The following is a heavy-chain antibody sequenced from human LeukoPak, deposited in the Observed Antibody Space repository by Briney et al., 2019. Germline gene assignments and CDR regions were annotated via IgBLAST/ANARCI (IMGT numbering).Heavy chain of an antibody. D-gene: IGHD2-15*01. CDR1: GGSISSGGYY. CDR2: IYYSGST. Sequence: SQTLSLTCTVPGGSISSGGYYWRWIRQHPGKGLEWIGYIYYSGSTYYNPSLKSRVTISVDTSKNQFSLKLSSVTAADTAVYYCARYRPGIWSSFDYWGQGTLVTVSS. J-gene: IGHJ4*02. V-gene: IGHV4-31*03. CDR3: ARYRPGIWSSFDY.